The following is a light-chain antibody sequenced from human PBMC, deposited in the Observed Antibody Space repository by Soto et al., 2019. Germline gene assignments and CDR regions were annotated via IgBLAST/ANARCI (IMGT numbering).Light chain of an antibody. CDR2: GAS. Sequence: EIVLTQSPGTLSLSPVERATLSCRASQTVTNNFLAWYQQKPGQAPRLLIFGASSRATGIPDRFGGSGSGTDFSLTISSLEPEDFAVYYCQQYGSSPLFTFGPGTKVDIK. V-gene: IGKV3-20*01. CDR3: QQYGSSPLFT. J-gene: IGKJ3*01. CDR1: QTVTNNF.